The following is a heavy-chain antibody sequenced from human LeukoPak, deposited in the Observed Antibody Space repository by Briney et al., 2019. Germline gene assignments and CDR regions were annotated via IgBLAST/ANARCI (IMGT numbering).Heavy chain of an antibody. CDR3: TTVGGTGGRGKYFDY. Sequence: GGSLRLSCAASGFTFSSYAMSWVRQAPGKGLEWVSAISGSGGSTYYADSVKGRFTISRDNSKNTLYLQMNSLKTEDTAVYYCTTVGGTGGRGKYFDYWGQGTLVTVSS. V-gene: IGHV3-23*01. CDR2: ISGSGGST. CDR1: GFTFSSYA. J-gene: IGHJ4*02. D-gene: IGHD3-10*01.